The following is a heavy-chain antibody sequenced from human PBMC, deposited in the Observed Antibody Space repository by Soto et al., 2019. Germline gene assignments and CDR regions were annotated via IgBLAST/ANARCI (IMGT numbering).Heavy chain of an antibody. Sequence: QITLKESGPTLVKPTQTLTLTCTFSGFSLSTGGLGVGWIRQPPGKALEWLALIYWDDDKRYSPALKSRLTSTKDASKNQEVLTRPNMDPVDTATYYCVHSRCGGDCLRSYSSHYYYGMDVWGQGTTVTVSS. D-gene: IGHD2-21*02. V-gene: IGHV2-5*02. CDR1: GFSLSTGGLG. CDR2: IYWDDDK. CDR3: VHSRCGGDCLRSYSSHYYYGMDV. J-gene: IGHJ6*02.